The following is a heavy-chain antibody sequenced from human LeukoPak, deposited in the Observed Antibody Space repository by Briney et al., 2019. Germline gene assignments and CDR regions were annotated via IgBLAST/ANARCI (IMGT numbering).Heavy chain of an antibody. Sequence: GGSLRLSCAASGFTFDDYAMHWVRQAPGRGLEWVSLISWDGGSTYYADSVEGRFTISRDNSKNSLYLQMNSLRAEDTALYYCAKDLYLYGSGSLFDYWGRGTLVTVSS. J-gene: IGHJ4*01. V-gene: IGHV3-43D*03. CDR3: AKDLYLYGSGSLFDY. D-gene: IGHD3-10*01. CDR1: GFTFDDYA. CDR2: ISWDGGST.